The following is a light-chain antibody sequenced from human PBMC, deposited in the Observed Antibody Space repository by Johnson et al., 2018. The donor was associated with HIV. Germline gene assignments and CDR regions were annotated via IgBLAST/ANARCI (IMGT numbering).Light chain of an antibody. CDR2: ENN. Sequence: QSVLTQPPSVSAAPGQKVTISCSGSSSNIGNNYVSWYQQLPGTAPKLLIYENNKRPSGIPDRFSGSKSGTSATLGITGLQTGDEADYYCGTWDSSLGANYVCGTGTKVTVL. CDR3: GTWDSSLGANYV. J-gene: IGLJ1*01. CDR1: SSNIGNNY. V-gene: IGLV1-51*02.